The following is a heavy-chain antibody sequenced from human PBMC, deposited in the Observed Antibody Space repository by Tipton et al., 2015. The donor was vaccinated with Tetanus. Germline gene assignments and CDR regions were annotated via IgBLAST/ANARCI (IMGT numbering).Heavy chain of an antibody. CDR2: IKSKRDGETT. V-gene: IGHV3-15*01. Sequence: AVSGSTFSNVWMSWVRQAPGKGLEWVGQIKSKRDGETTDFAAPGKGRFTISRDDSKKMVYLQMDSLKIDDTAIYYCTTGAPSGVYFDHWGQGTLATVSS. CDR3: TTGAPSGVYFDH. CDR1: GSTFSNVW. J-gene: IGHJ4*02. D-gene: IGHD2-15*01.